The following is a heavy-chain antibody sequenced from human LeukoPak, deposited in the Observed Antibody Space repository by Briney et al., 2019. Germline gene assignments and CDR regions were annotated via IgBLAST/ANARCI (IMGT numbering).Heavy chain of an antibody. J-gene: IGHJ4*02. CDR1: GYTFTGYY. CDR3: ARFKILSRKLLPADY. D-gene: IGHD2-15*01. V-gene: IGHV1-2*02. Sequence: ASVKVSCKASGYTFTGYYMHWVRQAPGQGLEWMGWINPNSGGTNYAQKFQGRVTMTRDTSISTAYMELSRLRSDDTAVYYCARFKILSRKLLPADYWGQGTLVTVSS. CDR2: INPNSGGT.